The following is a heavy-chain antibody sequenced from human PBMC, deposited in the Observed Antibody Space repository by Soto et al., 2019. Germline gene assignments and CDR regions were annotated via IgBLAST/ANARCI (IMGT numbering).Heavy chain of an antibody. CDR1: GGSFSGYY. D-gene: IGHD3-3*01. V-gene: IGHV4-34*01. J-gene: IGHJ5*02. CDR3: ARAEWYYDFWSGYPDQNWFDP. CDR2: INHSGST. Sequence: SETLSLTCAVYGGSFSGYYWSWIRQPPGKGLEWIGEINHSGSTNYNPSLKSRVTISVDTSKNQFSLKLSSVTAADTAVYYCARAEWYYDFWSGYPDQNWFDPWGQGTLVTVSS.